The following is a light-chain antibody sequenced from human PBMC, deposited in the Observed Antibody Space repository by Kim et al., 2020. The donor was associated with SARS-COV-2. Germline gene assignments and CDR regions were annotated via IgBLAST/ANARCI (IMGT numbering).Light chain of an antibody. CDR1: QSISSW. V-gene: IGKV1-5*03. CDR2: KAS. Sequence: ASGGDRVTVTCRASQSISSWLAWYQQKPGKAPKVLIYKASSLESGVPSRFSGSGSGTEFTRTISSLQPDDFTTYYCQQYKSYPWTFGQGTKVDIK. J-gene: IGKJ1*01. CDR3: QQYKSYPWT.